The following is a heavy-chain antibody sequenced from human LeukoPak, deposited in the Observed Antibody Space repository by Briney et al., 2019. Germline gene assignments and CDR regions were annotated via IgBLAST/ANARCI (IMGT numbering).Heavy chain of an antibody. J-gene: IGHJ4*02. D-gene: IGHD6-6*01. CDR3: ARSTLTKIAARTNFDY. CDR2: IYTSGST. Sequence: SETLSLTCTVSGGSISSGSYYWSWIRQPAGKGLEWIGRIYTSGSTNYNPSLKSRVTISVDTSENQFSLKLSSVTAADTAVYYCARSTLTKIAARTNFDYWGQGTLVTVSS. CDR1: GGSISSGSYY. V-gene: IGHV4-61*02.